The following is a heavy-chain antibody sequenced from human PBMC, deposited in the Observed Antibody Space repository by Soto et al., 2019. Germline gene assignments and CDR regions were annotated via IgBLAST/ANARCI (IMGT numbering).Heavy chain of an antibody. CDR1: GFTFSGYA. J-gene: IGHJ6*02. D-gene: IGHD2-8*02. CDR2: VSDDGSNK. V-gene: IGHV3-30*03. CDR3: ATDHLILVALDYYYAMDV. Sequence: GGSLRLSCAASGFTFSGYAIHWVRQAPGKGLEWVAVVSDDGSNKYYVDSVKGRFTISRDNSKNTLYLQMNNLRAEDTAVYYWATDHLILVALDYYYAMDVWGQGTTVTDSS.